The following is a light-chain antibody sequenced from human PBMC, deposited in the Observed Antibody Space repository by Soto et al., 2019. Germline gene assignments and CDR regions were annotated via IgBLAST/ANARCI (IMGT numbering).Light chain of an antibody. CDR1: QSISNW. Sequence: DIQMTQSPSTLSASVGDRVTITCRASQSISNWLAWYQQEPGKAPKLLIYDASILESGVPSRFSGSRSGTEFTLTISSLQPDDFATYYCQQYNSYWYTFGQGTKVDIK. CDR2: DAS. CDR3: QQYNSYWYT. V-gene: IGKV1-5*01. J-gene: IGKJ2*01.